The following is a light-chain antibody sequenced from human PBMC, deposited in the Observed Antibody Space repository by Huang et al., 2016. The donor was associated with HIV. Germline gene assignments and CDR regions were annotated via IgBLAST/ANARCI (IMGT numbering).Light chain of an antibody. CDR1: QSISSW. V-gene: IGKV1-5*03. CDR2: KAS. CDR3: QQYNSLAWT. J-gene: IGKJ1*01. Sequence: DIQMTQSPSTLSASVGDRVTITCRASQSISSWLAWYQQKPGKAPNLLIYKASSLESGVPSRFSGRGSGTEFTLTISSLQPDDFATYYCQQYNSLAWTVGQGTKVEIK.